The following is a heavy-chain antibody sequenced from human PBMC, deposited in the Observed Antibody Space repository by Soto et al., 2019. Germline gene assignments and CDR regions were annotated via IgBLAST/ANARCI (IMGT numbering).Heavy chain of an antibody. J-gene: IGHJ5*02. CDR1: GGAFSSSS. CDR3: AEGGGGYET. CDR2: IIPMFGTT. Sequence: SVKVSCKASGGAFSSSSINWVRQAPGQGLEWMGGIIPMFGTTNYAQKLQGRVTLTAGESTSTAYMEMTDLRSEDTAVYYCAEGGGGYETWGQGTLVTVSS. V-gene: IGHV1-69*13. D-gene: IGHD3-16*01.